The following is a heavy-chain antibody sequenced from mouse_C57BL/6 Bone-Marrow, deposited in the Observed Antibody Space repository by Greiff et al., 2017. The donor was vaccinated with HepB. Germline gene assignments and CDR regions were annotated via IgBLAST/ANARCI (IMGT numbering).Heavy chain of an antibody. CDR2: IYPGDGDT. Sequence: QVQLKQSGPELVKPGASVKISCKASGYAFSSSWMNWVKQRPGKGLEWIGRIYPGDGDTNYNGKFKGKATLTADKSSSTAYMQLSSLTSEDSAVYFCARWYYGSSYDVFDYWGQGTTLTVSS. D-gene: IGHD1-1*01. CDR1: GYAFSSSW. J-gene: IGHJ2*01. CDR3: ARWYYGSSYDVFDY. V-gene: IGHV1-82*01.